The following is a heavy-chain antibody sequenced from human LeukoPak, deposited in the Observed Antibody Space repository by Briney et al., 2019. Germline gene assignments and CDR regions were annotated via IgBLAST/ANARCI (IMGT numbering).Heavy chain of an antibody. CDR3: ASGTWGTGSYYDAFDI. CDR1: GGSISSYY. CDR2: IYTSGST. J-gene: IGHJ3*02. D-gene: IGHD3-10*01. V-gene: IGHV4-4*07. Sequence: PSETLSLTCTVSGGSISSYYWSWIRQPAGKGLEWIGRIYTSGSTNYNPSLKSRVTISVDTSKNQFSLKLSSVTAADTAVYYCASGTWGTGSYYDAFDIWGQGTMVTVSS.